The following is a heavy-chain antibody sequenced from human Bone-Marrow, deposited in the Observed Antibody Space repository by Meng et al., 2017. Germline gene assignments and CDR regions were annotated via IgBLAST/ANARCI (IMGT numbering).Heavy chain of an antibody. D-gene: IGHD5-18*01. Sequence: SLKISCAASGFTFDDYAMHWVRQAPGKGLEWVSGISWNSGSIGYADSVKGRFTVSRDNAKNSLYLQMNSLRAEDTALYYCARGKVDTAPSYWFDPWGQGTLVTVSS. J-gene: IGHJ5*02. CDR2: ISWNSGSI. CDR1: GFTFDDYA. V-gene: IGHV3-9*01. CDR3: ARGKVDTAPSYWFDP.